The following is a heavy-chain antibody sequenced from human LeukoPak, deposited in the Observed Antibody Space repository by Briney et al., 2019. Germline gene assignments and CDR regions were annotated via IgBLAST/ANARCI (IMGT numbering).Heavy chain of an antibody. D-gene: IGHD2-21*02. CDR2: IIRIFGTA. CDR1: GGTFSSYA. Sequence: PLASVKVSCKASGGTFSSYAISWVRQAPGQGLEWMGGIIRIFGTANYAQKIKGRVTITTDESTSTAYMELSSLRSEDTDVYYCAREPKRTGICGGDCYSNSFDYWGQGTLVTVSS. CDR3: AREPKRTGICGGDCYSNSFDY. J-gene: IGHJ4*02. V-gene: IGHV1-69*05.